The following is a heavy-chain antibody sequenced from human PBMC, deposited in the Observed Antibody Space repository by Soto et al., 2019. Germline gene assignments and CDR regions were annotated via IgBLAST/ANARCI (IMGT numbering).Heavy chain of an antibody. J-gene: IGHJ4*02. V-gene: IGHV3-30*18. D-gene: IGHD2-21*01. Sequence: QVQLVESGGGVVQPGRSLRLSCAASGFTFSNYGMHWVRQAPGKGLGWVAHISYNGDNKYYADSVKGRFTISRDNTKNTLYLQMNSLRAEDSAVYYCAKDLHMSVWAAYNFDYWGQGTLVTVSS. CDR2: ISYNGDNK. CDR1: GFTFSNYG. CDR3: AKDLHMSVWAAYNFDY.